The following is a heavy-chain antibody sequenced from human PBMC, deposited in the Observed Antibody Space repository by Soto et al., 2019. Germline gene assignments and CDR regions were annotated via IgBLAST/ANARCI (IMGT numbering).Heavy chain of an antibody. CDR1: GGTFSSYA. V-gene: IGHV1-69*13. J-gene: IGHJ6*02. CDR2: IIPIFGTA. D-gene: IGHD2-21*02. CDR3: AISLYCGGDCFPSGMDV. Sequence: SVRVSCKASGGTFSSYAISWVRQAPGQGLEWMGGIIPIFGTANYAQKFQGRVTITADESTSTAYMELSSLRSEDTAVYYCAISLYCGGDCFPSGMDVWGQGTTVTVSS.